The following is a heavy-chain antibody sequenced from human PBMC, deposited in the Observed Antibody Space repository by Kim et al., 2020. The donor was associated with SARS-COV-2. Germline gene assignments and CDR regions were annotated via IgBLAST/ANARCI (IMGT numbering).Heavy chain of an antibody. CDR3: ARDRDGYTYGSFGMDV. Sequence: GGSLRLSCAASGFTFSSYGMHWVRQAPGKGLEWVAVIWYDGSNKYYEDSVKGRFTISRDNSKNTVYLQMNSLRAEDTAVNYWARDRDGYTYGSFGMDVWG. D-gene: IGHD5-18*01. CDR2: IWYDGSNK. J-gene: IGHJ6*01. CDR1: GFTFSSYG. V-gene: IGHV3-33*01.